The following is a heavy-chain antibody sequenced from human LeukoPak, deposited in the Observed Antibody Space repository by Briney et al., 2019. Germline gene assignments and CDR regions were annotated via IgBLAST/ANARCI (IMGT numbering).Heavy chain of an antibody. CDR3: AKSYDFVWGNYRSSYFDS. CDR2: KSGSGGST. CDR1: GFAFYSYA. Sequence: GGSLRLSCAASGFAFYSYAMNSVRQAPGKGLEWASGKSGSGGSTYVAGSVKGRFTTSRDNSKNTLYLQMDSLRVEDTAVYYCAKSYDFVWGNYRSSYFDSWGQGTLVIVSS. D-gene: IGHD3-16*02. V-gene: IGHV3-23*01. J-gene: IGHJ4*02.